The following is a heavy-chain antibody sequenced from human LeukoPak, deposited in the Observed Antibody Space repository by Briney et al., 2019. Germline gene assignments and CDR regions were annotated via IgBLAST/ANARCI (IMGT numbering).Heavy chain of an antibody. CDR3: AKRSKGSGSYYAR. J-gene: IGHJ4*02. CDR1: GFAFSSYA. D-gene: IGHD3-10*01. V-gene: IGHV3-23*01. CDR2: ISDDGDA. Sequence: GGSLRLSCAASGFAFSSYAMTWVRQAPGKGLEWVSAISDDGDAKYADSVKGRFIVSRDNSKNTLYLQMNSLRAEDTAVYYCAKRSKGSGSYYARWGQGSLVTVSS.